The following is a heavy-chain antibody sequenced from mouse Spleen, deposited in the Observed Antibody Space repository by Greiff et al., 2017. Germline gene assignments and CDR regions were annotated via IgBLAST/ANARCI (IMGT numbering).Heavy chain of an antibody. CDR2: ISSGGDYI. V-gene: IGHV5-9-1*02. Sequence: EVKVVESGEGLVKPGGSLKLSCAASGFTFSSYAMSWVRQTPEKRLEWVAYISSGGDYIYYADTVKGRFTISRDNARNTLYLQMSSLKSEDTAMYYCTREGGYYGWYFDVWGTGTTVTVSS. CDR1: GFTFSSYA. CDR3: TREGGYYGWYFDV. D-gene: IGHD2-3*01. J-gene: IGHJ1*03.